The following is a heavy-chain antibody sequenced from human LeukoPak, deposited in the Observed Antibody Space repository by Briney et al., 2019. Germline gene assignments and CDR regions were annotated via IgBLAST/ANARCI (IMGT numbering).Heavy chain of an antibody. CDR2: IYSSGST. J-gene: IGHJ4*02. D-gene: IGHD6-19*01. CDR1: GDSISGFY. Sequence: SETLSLTCTVSGDSISGFYWSWIRQPPGEGLEWIGDIYSSGSTNYNPSLRSRVTISIDTSKNQFSLKLNSVTAADTAVYYCARVYSGWFFDYWGQGTLVTVSS. CDR3: ARVYSGWFFDY. V-gene: IGHV4-59*08.